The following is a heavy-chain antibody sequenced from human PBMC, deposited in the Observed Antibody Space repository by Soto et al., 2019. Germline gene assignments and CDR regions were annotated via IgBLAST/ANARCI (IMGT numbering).Heavy chain of an antibody. CDR1: GYTFASYA. CDR3: ARDPPPPDY. Sequence: ASVKVSCKASGYTFASYAISWMRQAPGQGLEWMGWISAYDGNTNYAQKLQGRVTMTTDTSTSTAYMELRSLRSDDTAVYYCARDPPPPDYWGQGTLVTVSS. V-gene: IGHV1-18*01. J-gene: IGHJ4*02. CDR2: ISAYDGNT.